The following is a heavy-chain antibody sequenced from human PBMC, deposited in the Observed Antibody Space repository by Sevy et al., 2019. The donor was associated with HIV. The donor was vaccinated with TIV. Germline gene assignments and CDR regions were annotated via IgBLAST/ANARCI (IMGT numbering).Heavy chain of an antibody. D-gene: IGHD3-16*02. CDR2: IKQDGSEK. Sequence: GGSLRLSCAASGFTFSSYWMSWVRQAPGKGLEWVANIKQDGSEKYYVDSVKGRFTISRDTATNSLYLQMNSLRSEDTAVYYCASYLRVLSFFYYYYMDVWGKGTTVTVSS. CDR3: ASYLRVLSFFYYYYMDV. CDR1: GFTFSSYW. V-gene: IGHV3-7*01. J-gene: IGHJ6*03.